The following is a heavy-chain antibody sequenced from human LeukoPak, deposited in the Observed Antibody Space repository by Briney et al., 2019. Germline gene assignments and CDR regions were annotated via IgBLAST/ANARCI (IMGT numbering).Heavy chain of an antibody. J-gene: IGHJ4*02. Sequence: ASVKVSCKASGGTFSSYAISWVRQAPGQGLEWMGGIIPIFGTANYAQKFQGRVTITADKSTSTAYMELSSLGSEDTAVYYCARAGKLYYGSGSPRSYFDYWGQGTLVTVSP. CDR3: ARAGKLYYGSGSPRSYFDY. CDR2: IIPIFGTA. D-gene: IGHD3-10*01. CDR1: GGTFSSYA. V-gene: IGHV1-69*06.